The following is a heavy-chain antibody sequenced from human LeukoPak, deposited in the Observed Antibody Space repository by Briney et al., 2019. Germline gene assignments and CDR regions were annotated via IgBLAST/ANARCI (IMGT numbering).Heavy chain of an antibody. J-gene: IGHJ4*02. D-gene: IGHD5-18*01. CDR3: AKDRRGYTYDLSAGSYFDY. CDR2: ISGSGRDT. CDR1: GFTFSSYA. Sequence: PGGSLRLSCAASGFTFSSYAMNWVRQAPVKGLEWVSGISGSGRDTYYADSVKGRFTISRDNSKNTLYLQMNSLRAEDTAVYYCAKDRRGYTYDLSAGSYFDYWGQGTQVTVSS. V-gene: IGHV3-23*01.